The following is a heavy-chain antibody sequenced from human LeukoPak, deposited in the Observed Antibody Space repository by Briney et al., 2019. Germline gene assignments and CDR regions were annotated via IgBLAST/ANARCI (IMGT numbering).Heavy chain of an antibody. V-gene: IGHV3-23*01. J-gene: IGHJ3*02. Sequence: GGSLRLSCAASGFTFSSYAMGWVRQAPGKGLEWVSAISGSGGSTYYADSVKGRFTISRDNSKNTLYLQMNSLRAEDTAVYYCAKEAYYYDSSGNAFDIWGQGTMVTVSS. CDR2: ISGSGGST. D-gene: IGHD3-22*01. CDR3: AKEAYYYDSSGNAFDI. CDR1: GFTFSSYA.